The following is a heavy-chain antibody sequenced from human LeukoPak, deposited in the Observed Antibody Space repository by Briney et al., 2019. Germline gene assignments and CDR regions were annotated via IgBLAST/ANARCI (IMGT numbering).Heavy chain of an antibody. CDR2: ISYDGSNK. J-gene: IGHJ4*02. CDR3: AKLYSSSSPFDY. CDR1: GFTFSSYG. V-gene: IGHV3-30*18. Sequence: GRSLRLSCAASGFTFSSYGMHWVRQAPGKGLEWVAVISYDGSNKYYADSVKGRFTISRDNSKNTLYLQINSLRAEDTAVYYCAKLYSSSSPFDYWGQGTLVTVSS. D-gene: IGHD6-13*01.